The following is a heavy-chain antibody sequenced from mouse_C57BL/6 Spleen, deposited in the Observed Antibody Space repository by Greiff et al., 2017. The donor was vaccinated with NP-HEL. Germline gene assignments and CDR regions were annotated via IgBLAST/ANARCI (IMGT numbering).Heavy chain of an antibody. CDR3: ARSLYYGSGGFAY. Sequence: ESGPGLVKPSQSLSLTCSVTGYSITSGYYWNWIRQFPGNKLEWMGYISYDGSNNYNPSLKNRISITRDTSKNQFFLKLNSVTTEDTATYYCARSLYYGSGGFAYWGQGTLVTVSA. J-gene: IGHJ3*01. D-gene: IGHD1-1*01. CDR2: ISYDGSN. CDR1: GYSITSGYY. V-gene: IGHV3-6*01.